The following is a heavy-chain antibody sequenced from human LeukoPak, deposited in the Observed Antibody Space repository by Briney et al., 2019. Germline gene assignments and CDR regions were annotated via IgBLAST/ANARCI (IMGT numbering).Heavy chain of an antibody. CDR3: AKDIVAAGLFFDY. CDR1: GFTVSSNY. J-gene: IGHJ4*02. D-gene: IGHD6-13*01. Sequence: GGSLRLSCAASGFTVSSNYMYWVRQAPGKGLEWISYISSSGTTIYYADSVKGRFTISRDNAKNSLYLQMNSLRAEDTAVYYCAKDIVAAGLFFDYWGQGTLVTVSS. CDR2: ISSSGTTI. V-gene: IGHV3-11*01.